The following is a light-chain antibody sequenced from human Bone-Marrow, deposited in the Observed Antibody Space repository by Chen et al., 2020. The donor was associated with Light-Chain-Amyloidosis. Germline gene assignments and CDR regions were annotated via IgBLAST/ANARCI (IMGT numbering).Light chain of an antibody. CDR2: EVT. V-gene: IGLV2-14*01. J-gene: IGLJ1*01. CDR1: SSDVGGDKH. CDR3: SSCTITNTLV. Sequence: QSALTQPASVSGSPGQSIPISCTGTSSDVGGDKHVSWYQQHPDKVPKLMIYEVTNRTSWVPDRFSGSKSDNTATLTISELQTEDEADYCCSSCTITNTLVFGSGTRVTVL.